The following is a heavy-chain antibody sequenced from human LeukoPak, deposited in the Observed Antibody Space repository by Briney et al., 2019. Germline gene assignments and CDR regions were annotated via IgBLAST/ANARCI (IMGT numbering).Heavy chain of an antibody. V-gene: IGHV5-51*01. J-gene: IGHJ4*02. D-gene: IGHD6-13*01. Sequence: PGESLKISRKGSGYSFTSYWIGWVRQMPGKGLEWMGIIYPGDSDTRYSPSFQGQVTSSADKSISTAYLQWSSLKASDTAMYYCARQASIAAAGYGEPFDYWGQGTLVTVSS. CDR2: IYPGDSDT. CDR1: GYSFTSYW. CDR3: ARQASIAAAGYGEPFDY.